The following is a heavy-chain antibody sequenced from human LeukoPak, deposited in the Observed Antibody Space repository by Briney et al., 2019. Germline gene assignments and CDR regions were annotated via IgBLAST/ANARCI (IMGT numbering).Heavy chain of an antibody. CDR3: ARRDSPFDL. D-gene: IGHD3-22*01. CDR1: GGSVSSVNYY. Sequence: ETLSLTCTVSGGSVSSVNYYWTWIRQPPGKGLEWIGYIYYTGTTNYNPSLKSRVTMSVDMSKNEFSLKLSSVTAADTAVYYCARRDSPFDLWGRGTLVTVS. V-gene: IGHV4-61*01. J-gene: IGHJ2*01. CDR2: IYYTGTT.